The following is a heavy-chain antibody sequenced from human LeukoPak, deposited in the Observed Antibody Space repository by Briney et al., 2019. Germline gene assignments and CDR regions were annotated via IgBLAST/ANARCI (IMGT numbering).Heavy chain of an antibody. D-gene: IGHD3-22*01. Sequence: ASVKVSCKASGYTFTSYDINWVRQATGQGLEWMGWMNPNSGNTGYAQKFQGRVTITRNTSISTAYMELSSLRSEDTAVYYCARSKSGYYYTFDYWGQGTLVTVSS. CDR2: MNPNSGNT. V-gene: IGHV1-8*03. CDR3: ARSKSGYYYTFDY. J-gene: IGHJ4*02. CDR1: GYTFTSYD.